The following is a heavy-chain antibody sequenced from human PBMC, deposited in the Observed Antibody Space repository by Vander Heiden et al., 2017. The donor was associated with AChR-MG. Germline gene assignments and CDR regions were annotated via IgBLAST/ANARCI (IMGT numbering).Heavy chain of an antibody. CDR1: GYTFTGYY. CDR3: ARVPYDILTGYYPGAPDSLAYYFDY. J-gene: IGHJ4*02. CDR2: INPNSGGT. Sequence: QVQLVQSGAEVKKPGASVKVSCKASGYTFTGYYMHWVRQAPGQGLEWMGWINPNSGGTNYAQKFQGRVTMTRDTSISTAYMELSRLRSDDTAVYYCARVPYDILTGYYPGAPDSLAYYFDYWGQGTLVTVSS. V-gene: IGHV1-2*02. D-gene: IGHD3-9*01.